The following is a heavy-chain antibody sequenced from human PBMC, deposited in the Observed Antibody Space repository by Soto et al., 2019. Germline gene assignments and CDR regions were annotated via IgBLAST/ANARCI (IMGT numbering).Heavy chain of an antibody. CDR3: ASQGLYYYGLDV. V-gene: IGHV3-74*01. CDR1: GFPFSTYW. J-gene: IGHJ6*02. CDR2: INNDGSTT. Sequence: LRLSCAVSGFPFSTYWMHWVRQALGKGPVWVSRINNDGSTTRYADSVKGRFTISRDNAKNTLYLQMNSLRAEDTAVYYCASQGLYYYGLDVWGQGTTVTVSS.